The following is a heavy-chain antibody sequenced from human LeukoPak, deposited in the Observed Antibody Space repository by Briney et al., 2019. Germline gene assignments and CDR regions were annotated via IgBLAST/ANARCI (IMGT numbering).Heavy chain of an antibody. J-gene: IGHJ4*02. CDR2: IRSRAYGGTT. CDR3: SRTYGDSVMLGLYGY. D-gene: IGHD3-16*01. Sequence: GGSLRLSCTTSGFTFGDFPMSWVRQAPGKGLEWVGFIRSRAYGGTTDYGASVKGRFTISSYESNKFAYMQMTSLKNEDIAEYYCSRTYGDSVMLGLYGYWGQRTRVSVS. V-gene: IGHV3-49*04. CDR1: GFTFGDFP.